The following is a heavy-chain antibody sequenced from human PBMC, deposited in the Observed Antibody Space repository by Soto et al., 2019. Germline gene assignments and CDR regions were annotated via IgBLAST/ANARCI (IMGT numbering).Heavy chain of an antibody. CDR1: GGSVSRGDSS. V-gene: IGHV4-30-4*01. Sequence: PSETLSLTCTVSGGSVSRGDSSWTWIRQPPGKGLEWIGYIYSSGSTFYSPSLKSRVTISVDTSKNQFSLKLSSVTAADTAVYYCARERPDGARLDPWGQGTLVTVSS. CDR2: IYSSGST. CDR3: ARERPDGARLDP. J-gene: IGHJ5*02. D-gene: IGHD6-6*01.